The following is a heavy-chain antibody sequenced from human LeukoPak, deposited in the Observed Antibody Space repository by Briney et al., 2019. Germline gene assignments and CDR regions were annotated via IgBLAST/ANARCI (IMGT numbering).Heavy chain of an antibody. CDR2: INHSGST. CDR3: AREGPYDFWSGYLLEPNYYYGMDV. Sequence: SETLSLTCAVYGGSFSGYYWSWIRQPPGKGLEWIGEINHSGSTNYNPSLKSRVTISVDTSKNQFSLKLSSVTAADTAVYYCAREGPYDFWSGYLLEPNYYYGMDVWGQGTTVTVSS. J-gene: IGHJ6*02. D-gene: IGHD3-3*01. V-gene: IGHV4-34*01. CDR1: GGSFSGYY.